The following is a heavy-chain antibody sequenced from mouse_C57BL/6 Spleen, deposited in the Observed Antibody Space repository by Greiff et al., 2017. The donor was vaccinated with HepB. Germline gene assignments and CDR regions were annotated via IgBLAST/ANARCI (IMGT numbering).Heavy chain of an antibody. CDR1: GYTFTSYW. J-gene: IGHJ2*01. V-gene: IGHV1-59*01. Sequence: VQLQQPGAELVRPGTSVKLSCKASGYTFTSYWMHWVKQRPGQGLEWIGVIDPSDSYTNYNQKFKGKATLTVDTSSSTAYMQLSSLTSEDSAVYYCARWGALYFDYWGQGTTLTVSS. CDR2: IDPSDSYT. CDR3: ARWGALYFDY.